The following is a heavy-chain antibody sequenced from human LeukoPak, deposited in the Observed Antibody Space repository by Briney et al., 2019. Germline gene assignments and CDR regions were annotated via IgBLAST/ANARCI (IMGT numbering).Heavy chain of an antibody. J-gene: IGHJ4*02. CDR1: GGSFSGYY. V-gene: IGHV4-34*01. CDR3: AXXTIPMYYFDY. Sequence: PSETLSLTCAVYGGSFSGYYWSWIRQPPGKGLEWIGEINHSGSTNYNPSLKSRVTISVDTSKNQFSLKLSSVAAADTAVYYCAXXTIPMYYFDYWGQGTLVTVSS. D-gene: IGHD2-21*01. CDR2: INHSGST.